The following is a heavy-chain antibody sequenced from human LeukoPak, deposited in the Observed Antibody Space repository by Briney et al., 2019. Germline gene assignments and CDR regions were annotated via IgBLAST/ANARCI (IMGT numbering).Heavy chain of an antibody. CDR1: GGSFSAYD. J-gene: IGHJ4*02. CDR2: INHSGNT. CDR3: ARGIVVVPAAFDY. V-gene: IGHV4-34*01. D-gene: IGHD2-2*01. Sequence: SETLSLTCAVYGGSFSAYDWTWIRQPPGKGLEWIGEINHSGNTNYTPSFKSRVTMSIDTSKNQFSLKLSSVTAADTAVYYCARGIVVVPAAFDYWGQGTLVTVSS.